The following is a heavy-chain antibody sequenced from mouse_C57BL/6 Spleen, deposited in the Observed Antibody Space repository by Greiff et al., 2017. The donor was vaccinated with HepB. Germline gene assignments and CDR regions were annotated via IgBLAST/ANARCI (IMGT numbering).Heavy chain of an antibody. Sequence: QVQLQQSGAELVRPGASVTLSCKASGYTFTDYEMHWVKQTPVHGLEWIGAIDPETGGTAYNQKFKGKAILTADKSSSTAYMELRSLTSEDSAVYYCTRSRGYTTVVATHWYFDFWGTGTTVTVSS. CDR2: IDPETGGT. D-gene: IGHD1-1*01. CDR1: GYTFTDYE. V-gene: IGHV1-15*01. J-gene: IGHJ1*03. CDR3: TRSRGYTTVVATHWYFDF.